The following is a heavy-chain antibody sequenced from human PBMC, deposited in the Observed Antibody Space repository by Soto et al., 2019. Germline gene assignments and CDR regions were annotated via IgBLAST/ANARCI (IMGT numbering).Heavy chain of an antibody. V-gene: IGHV4-59*01. D-gene: IGHD3-9*01. Sequence: SETLSLTCTVSGGSISSYYWSWIRQPPGKGLEWIGYIYYSGSTNYNPSLKSRVTISVDTSKNQFSLKLSSVTAADTAVYYCAXGHRLVSPFYYYYGMDVWGPGTTVTVSS. CDR1: GGSISSYY. CDR2: IYYSGST. CDR3: AXGHRLVSPFYYYYGMDV. J-gene: IGHJ6*02.